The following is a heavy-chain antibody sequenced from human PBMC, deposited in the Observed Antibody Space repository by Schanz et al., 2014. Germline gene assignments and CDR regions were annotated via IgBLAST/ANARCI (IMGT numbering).Heavy chain of an antibody. J-gene: IGHJ4*02. Sequence: DVQLVESGGDLVQPGGSLRLSCATSGFTFSSSWMSWVRQAPGRGLEWVANISPDASERYYINSVKGRFTISRDNAKNSFYLQMNSLRAEDTAVYYCARDYDHCGADPYGAQGTLVTVSS. D-gene: IGHD2-21*01. CDR1: GFTFSSSW. V-gene: IGHV3-7*01. CDR2: ISPDASER. CDR3: ARDYDHCGADPY.